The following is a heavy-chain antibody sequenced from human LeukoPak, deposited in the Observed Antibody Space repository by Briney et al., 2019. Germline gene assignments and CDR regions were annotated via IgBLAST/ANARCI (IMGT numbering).Heavy chain of an antibody. CDR2: INQDGSQK. Sequence: PGESLRLSCAASRFTFSNFWVTWVRQAPGKGLEWVANINQDGSQKYYVDSVKGRFTISRDNAKNSLYLQMNSLRSEDTAVYYCARHPPVPAFGNGLDVWGQGTTVTVSS. CDR3: ARHPPVPAFGNGLDV. V-gene: IGHV3-7*03. J-gene: IGHJ6*02. D-gene: IGHD2-2*01. CDR1: RFTFSNFW.